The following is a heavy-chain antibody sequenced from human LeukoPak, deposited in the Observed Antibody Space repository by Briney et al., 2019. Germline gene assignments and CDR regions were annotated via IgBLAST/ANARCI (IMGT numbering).Heavy chain of an antibody. V-gene: IGHV3-21*01. CDR1: GFTFSSYS. Sequence: GGSLRLFCAASGFTFSSYSVSWVRQAPGKGLEWLSSISSSSSYIYYAHSVNGRFTISRDNAKNSLYLQMNRMRAEDTAVYYCASLYYDSSGYYDYWGQGTLVTVSS. D-gene: IGHD3-22*01. CDR2: ISSSSSYI. J-gene: IGHJ4*02. CDR3: ASLYYDSSGYYDY.